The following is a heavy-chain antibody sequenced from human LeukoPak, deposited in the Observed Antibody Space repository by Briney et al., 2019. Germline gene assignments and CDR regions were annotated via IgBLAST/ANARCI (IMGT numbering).Heavy chain of an antibody. CDR3: AKERLDIVTTGYYYYGMDV. V-gene: IGHV3-30*04. D-gene: IGHD5-12*01. CDR2: ISYDGSNK. Sequence: PGGSLRLSCAASGFTFSSYAMHWVRQAPGKGLEWVAVISYDGSNKYYADSVKGRFTISRDNSKNTLYLQMNSLRAEDTAVYYCAKERLDIVTTGYYYYGMDVWGKGTTVTVSS. CDR1: GFTFSSYA. J-gene: IGHJ6*04.